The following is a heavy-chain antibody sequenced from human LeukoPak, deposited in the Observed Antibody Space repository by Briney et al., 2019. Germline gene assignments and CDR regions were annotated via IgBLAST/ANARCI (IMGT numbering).Heavy chain of an antibody. CDR2: ISSSGSTI. Sequence: GGPLRLSCAASGFTFSDYYMSWIRQAPGKGLEWVSYISSSGSTIYYADSVKGRFTISRDNAKNSLYLQMNSLRAEDTAVYYCATDRLRIFGVVTYMFDYWGQGTLVTVSS. V-gene: IGHV3-11*01. CDR1: GFTFSDYY. CDR3: ATDRLRIFGVVTYMFDY. D-gene: IGHD3-3*01. J-gene: IGHJ4*02.